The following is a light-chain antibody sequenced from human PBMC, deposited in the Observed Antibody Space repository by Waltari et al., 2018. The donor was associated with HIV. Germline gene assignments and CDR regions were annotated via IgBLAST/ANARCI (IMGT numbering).Light chain of an antibody. J-gene: IGKJ4*01. CDR1: QSVTSGY. Sequence: DIVLTQSPDTLSLPPGERTTLSCTASQSVTSGYLAWYQQKPGRTPRLVISGASSRATGIPDRFSGSGSGTHFTLTINGVEPEDFAVYFCQQYATSPELTFGGGTQLDIK. V-gene: IGKV3-20*01. CDR2: GAS. CDR3: QQYATSPELT.